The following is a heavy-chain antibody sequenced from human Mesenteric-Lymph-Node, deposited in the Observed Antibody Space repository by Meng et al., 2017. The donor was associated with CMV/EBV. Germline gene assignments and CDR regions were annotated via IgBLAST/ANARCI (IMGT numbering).Heavy chain of an antibody. CDR2: IDPSDSYT. Sequence: KGSGYSFTSYWIGWVRQMPGKGLEWMGRIDPSDSYTNYSPSFQGHVTISADKSISTAYLQWSSLKASDTAMYYCARLHGDQGSEIDYWGQGTLVTVSS. J-gene: IGHJ4*02. D-gene: IGHD4-17*01. CDR3: ARLHGDQGSEIDY. CDR1: GYSFTSYW. V-gene: IGHV5-10-1*01.